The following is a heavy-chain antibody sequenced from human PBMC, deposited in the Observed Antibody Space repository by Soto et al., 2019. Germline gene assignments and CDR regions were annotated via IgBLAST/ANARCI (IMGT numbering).Heavy chain of an antibody. CDR3: AGTPLQGLRPAGTFDF. CDR1: GASINRYF. Sequence: SETLSLTCTVSGASINRYFWTWIRQPPGKGLEWIGYISYSGSTDYNPSLKSRVTVSTDASKNQFLLKLTSVTAVDTAVYFCAGTPLQGLRPAGTFDFWGQGTLVTVSS. J-gene: IGHJ4*02. V-gene: IGHV4-59*01. CDR2: ISYSGST. D-gene: IGHD2-2*01.